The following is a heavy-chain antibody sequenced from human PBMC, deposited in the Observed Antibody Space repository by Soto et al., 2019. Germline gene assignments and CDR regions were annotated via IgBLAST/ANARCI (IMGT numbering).Heavy chain of an antibody. J-gene: IGHJ3*02. CDR1: GYTFTSYD. CDR3: ARVIYDYGDYDVAGDDAFDI. D-gene: IGHD4-17*01. Sequence: QVQLVQSGAEVKKPGASVKVSCKASGYTFTSYDINWVRQVTGQGLEWMGWMNPNSGNTGYAQKFQGRVTMTRNTSISTAYMELSSLRSEDTAVYYCARVIYDYGDYDVAGDDAFDIWGQGTMVTVSS. CDR2: MNPNSGNT. V-gene: IGHV1-8*01.